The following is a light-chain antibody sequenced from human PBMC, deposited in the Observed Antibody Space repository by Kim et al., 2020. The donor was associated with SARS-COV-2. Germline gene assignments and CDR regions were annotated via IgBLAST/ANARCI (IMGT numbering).Light chain of an antibody. CDR3: NSRDSSGNHWV. Sequence: AWGQTVRITCQGDSLRSYYASWYQQKPGQAPVLVIYGKNNRPSGIPDRFSGSSSGNTASLTITGAQAEDEADYYCNSRDSSGNHWVFGTGTKVTVL. CDR1: SLRSYY. V-gene: IGLV3-19*01. CDR2: GKN. J-gene: IGLJ1*01.